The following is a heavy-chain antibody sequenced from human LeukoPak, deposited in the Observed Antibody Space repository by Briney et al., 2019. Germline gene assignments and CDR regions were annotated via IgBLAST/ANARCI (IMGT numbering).Heavy chain of an antibody. CDR2: IIPIFGTA. D-gene: IGHD3-10*01. CDR3: ALWFGELLSRWREYYYYYMDV. J-gene: IGHJ6*03. CDR1: GGTFSSYA. V-gene: IGHV1-69*13. Sequence: GASVKVSCKASGGTFSSYAISWVRQAPGQGLEWMGGIIPIFGTANYAQKFQGRVTIAADESTSTAYMELSSLRSEDTAVYYCALWFGELLSRWREYYYYYMDVWGKGTTVTISS.